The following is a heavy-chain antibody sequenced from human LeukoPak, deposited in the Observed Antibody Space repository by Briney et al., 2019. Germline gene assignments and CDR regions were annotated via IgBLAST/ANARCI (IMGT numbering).Heavy chain of an antibody. V-gene: IGHV1-18*04. CDR3: AREPVGATMSDY. J-gene: IGHJ4*02. Sequence: ASVKVSCKASGYTFTGYYMHWVRQAPGQGLEWMGWISAYNGNTNYAQKLQGRVTMTTDTSTSTAYMELRSLRSDDTAVYYCAREPVGATMSDYWGQGTLVTVSS. D-gene: IGHD1-26*01. CDR1: GYTFTGYY. CDR2: ISAYNGNT.